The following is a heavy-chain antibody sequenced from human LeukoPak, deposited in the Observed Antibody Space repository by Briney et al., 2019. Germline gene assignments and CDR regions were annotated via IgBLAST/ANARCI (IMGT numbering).Heavy chain of an antibody. CDR2: ISAGAGET. Sequence: PGGSLRLSCAASGFTFSSYAMSWVRQAPGKGLEWVSSISAGAGETYYGHSVEGRFITSRDNSKNTLYLQMNSLRAEDTAIYYCAKDSGTWNDSDYWGQGTLVTVSS. CDR3: AKDSGTWNDSDY. D-gene: IGHD1-1*01. V-gene: IGHV3-23*01. CDR1: GFTFSSYA. J-gene: IGHJ4*02.